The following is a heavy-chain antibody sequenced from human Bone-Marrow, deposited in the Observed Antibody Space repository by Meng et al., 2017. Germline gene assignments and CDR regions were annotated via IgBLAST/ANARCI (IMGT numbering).Heavy chain of an antibody. V-gene: IGHV3-23*01. CDR2: ISGSGGST. J-gene: IGHJ3*02. D-gene: IGHD6-19*01. CDR1: GFTFSSYA. Sequence: GESLKISCAASGFTFSSYAMSWVRQAPGKGLEWVSAISGSGGSTYYADSVKGRFTISRDNSKNTLYLQMSSLRAEDTAVYYCAKDRAAAIAVAGTDAFDIWGQGTMVTVSS. CDR3: AKDRAAAIAVAGTDAFDI.